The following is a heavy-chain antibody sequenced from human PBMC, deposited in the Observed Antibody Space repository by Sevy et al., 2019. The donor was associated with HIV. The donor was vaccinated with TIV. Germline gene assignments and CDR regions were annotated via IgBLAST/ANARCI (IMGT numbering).Heavy chain of an antibody. Sequence: ASVKVSCKASGYTFTNYYMHWVRQAPGQGLEWMGRINPNSGGTNYAQKFQGRVTMTRDTSISTAYTELSRLRSDDTAMYYCSTSRDLVWSTSFSHTFDYWGQGTLVTVSS. V-gene: IGHV1-2*06. D-gene: IGHD2-2*01. CDR1: GYTFTNYY. CDR3: STSRDLVWSTSFSHTFDY. CDR2: INPNSGGT. J-gene: IGHJ4*02.